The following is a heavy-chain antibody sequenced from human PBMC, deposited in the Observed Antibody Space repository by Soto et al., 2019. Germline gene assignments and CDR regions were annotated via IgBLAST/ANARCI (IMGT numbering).Heavy chain of an antibody. CDR1: GFTFSSYS. J-gene: IGHJ4*02. V-gene: IGHV3-21*01. D-gene: IGHD3-10*01. Sequence: GGSLRLSCAASGFTFSSYSMNWVRQAPGKGLEWVSSISSSSSYIYYADSVKGRFTISRDNAKNSLYLQMNSLRAEDTAVYYCARLRMAEVREFDYWGQGTLVTVSS. CDR3: ARLRMAEVREFDY. CDR2: ISSSSSYI.